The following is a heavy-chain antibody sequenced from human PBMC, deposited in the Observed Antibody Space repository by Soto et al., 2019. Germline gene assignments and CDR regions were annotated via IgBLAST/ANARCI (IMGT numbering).Heavy chain of an antibody. V-gene: IGHV1-69*01. CDR2: IIPIFGTA. J-gene: IGHJ6*02. CDR3: XXXXXXXXXXXXYGMDV. CDR1: GGTFSSYA. Sequence: QVQLVQSGAEVKKPGSSVKVSCKASGGTFSSYAISWVRQAPGXXLXWMGGIIPIFGTANYAQKFQGRVXXXXXXXXXXXXXXXXXXXXXXXXXXXXXXXXXXXXXXXXYGMDVWGQGTTVTVSS.